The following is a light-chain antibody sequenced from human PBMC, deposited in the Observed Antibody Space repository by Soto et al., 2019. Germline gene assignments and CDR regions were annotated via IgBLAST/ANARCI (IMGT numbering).Light chain of an antibody. CDR1: SSDVGAYKY. CDR3: SSYTTTTAWV. Sequence: QSALTQPASVSGSPGQSITISCTGSSSDVGAYKYVSWFQQHPGKAPKLIIYEVSNRPSGVSDRFSGSKSGNTASLTISGLQAEDEADYHCSSYTTTTAWVFGGGTKL. J-gene: IGLJ3*02. V-gene: IGLV2-14*01. CDR2: EVS.